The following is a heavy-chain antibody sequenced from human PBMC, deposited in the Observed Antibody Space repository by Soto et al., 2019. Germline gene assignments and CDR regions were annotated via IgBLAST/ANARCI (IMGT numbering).Heavy chain of an antibody. V-gene: IGHV3-53*01. CDR1: GLSVSDNY. CDR2: MYAGGDT. CDR3: VSRIPSWVFDY. J-gene: IGHJ4*01. Sequence: EVQLVESGGALIQPGGSLRLSCGASGLSVSDNYMGWVRQAPGRGPEWVSVMYAGGDTHYADSVKGRFTISRDKSEKTLYLQMNSLRDEDTGVYFCVSRIPSWVFDYWGLGTLVTVSS. D-gene: IGHD2-21*01.